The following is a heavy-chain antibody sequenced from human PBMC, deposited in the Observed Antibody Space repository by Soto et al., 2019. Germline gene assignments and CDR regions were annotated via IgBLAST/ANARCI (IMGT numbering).Heavy chain of an antibody. D-gene: IGHD1-26*01. CDR1: GFTFTDHY. V-gene: IGHV3-72*01. Sequence: GSLRLSCGTSGFTFTDHYMDWVRQAPGKGLEWVGRVRNKVNGYSTEYAASVRGRFTISRDDSQHSLFRQMNSLQSDDSAVYFLASSGRSRPFDYRGQGAPGTVSS. CDR3: ASSGRSRPFDY. CDR2: VRNKVNGYST. J-gene: IGHJ4*02.